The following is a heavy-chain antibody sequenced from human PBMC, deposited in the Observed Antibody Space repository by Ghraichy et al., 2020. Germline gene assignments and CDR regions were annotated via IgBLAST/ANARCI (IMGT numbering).Heavy chain of an antibody. CDR3: ARAPPYYDFWSGYYSFDY. J-gene: IGHJ4*02. V-gene: IGHV4-31*03. CDR1: GGSISSGGYY. Sequence: SETLSLTCTVSGGSISSGGYYWSWIRQHPGKGLEWLGYIYYSGSTYPNPSLKSRLIISVDTSNQFSLKLSSVTAADTAVYYCARAPPYYDFWSGYYSFDYWGQGILVTVS. CDR2: IYYSGST. D-gene: IGHD3-3*01.